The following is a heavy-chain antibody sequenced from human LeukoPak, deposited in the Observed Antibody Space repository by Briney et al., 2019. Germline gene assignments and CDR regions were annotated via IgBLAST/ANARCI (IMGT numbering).Heavy chain of an antibody. CDR2: MNPNSGNT. CDR3: ARGQFGGGYGLDY. Sequence: ASVTVSCMATRYTFTSYDINWVRQAACQGREWMGWMNPNSGNTGYAQKVQGRGTMSRNTSISTGYMEMSSLRSEDTAVYYCARGQFGGGYGLDYWGQGTLVTVSS. D-gene: IGHD3-16*01. J-gene: IGHJ4*02. CDR1: RYTFTSYD. V-gene: IGHV1-8*01.